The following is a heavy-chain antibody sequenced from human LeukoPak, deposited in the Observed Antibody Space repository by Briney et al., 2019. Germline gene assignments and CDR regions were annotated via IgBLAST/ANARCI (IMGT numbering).Heavy chain of an antibody. CDR3: AGFFYDNSGDAFDI. CDR1: GGSFTFTSHA. V-gene: IGHV1-69*13. J-gene: IGHJ3*02. Sequence: SVNVSCKASGGSFTFTSHAISWVRQAPGQGLEWMGGLIPIYGSASYAQKFQGRVTITSDESTRTVSMELSSLRPEDSAVYYCAGFFYDNSGDAFDIWGQGTTVTVSS. D-gene: IGHD3-22*01. CDR2: LIPIYGSA.